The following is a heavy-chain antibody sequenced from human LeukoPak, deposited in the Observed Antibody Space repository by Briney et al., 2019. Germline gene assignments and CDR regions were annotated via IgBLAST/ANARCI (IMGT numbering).Heavy chain of an antibody. V-gene: IGHV3-7*01. Sequence: GGSLKLSCAASGFTFSSYWMSWVRQAPGKGLEWVANIKQDGSEKYYVDSVKGRFTISRDNAKNSLYLQMNSLRAEDTAVYYCARAHDIVGATKYFDYWGQGTLVTVSS. D-gene: IGHD1-26*01. J-gene: IGHJ4*02. CDR2: IKQDGSEK. CDR3: ARAHDIVGATKYFDY. CDR1: GFTFSSYW.